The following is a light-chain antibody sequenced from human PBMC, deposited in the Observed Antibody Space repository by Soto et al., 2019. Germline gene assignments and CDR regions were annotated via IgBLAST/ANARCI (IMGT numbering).Light chain of an antibody. Sequence: DIQMTQSPSTLSASVGDRVTITCRASQSVRSWLAWYQQKPGKAPKLLIHKASSLESGVPSRFSGSGSGTEFPLTISSLQPDDFATYYCQQYNNYWTFGQGTKVEIK. V-gene: IGKV1-5*03. CDR1: QSVRSW. CDR2: KAS. CDR3: QQYNNYWT. J-gene: IGKJ1*01.